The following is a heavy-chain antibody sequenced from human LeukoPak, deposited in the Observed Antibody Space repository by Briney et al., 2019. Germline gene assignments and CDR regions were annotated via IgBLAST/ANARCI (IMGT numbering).Heavy chain of an antibody. CDR1: GFTFSSYA. D-gene: IGHD5-12*01. CDR2: ISYDGSNK. Sequence: GRSLKLSCAASGFTFSSYAMHWVRQAPGKGLEWVAVISYDGSNKYYADSLKGRFTITRDNSKNTLYLQMNSLRPEDTAVYYCARQRAQRGYSGYDPYYYYGMDVWGQGTTVTVSS. V-gene: IGHV3-30-3*01. J-gene: IGHJ6*02. CDR3: ARQRAQRGYSGYDPYYYYGMDV.